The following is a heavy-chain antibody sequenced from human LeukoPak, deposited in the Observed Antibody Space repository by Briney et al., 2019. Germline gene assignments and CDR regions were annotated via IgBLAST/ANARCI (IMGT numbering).Heavy chain of an antibody. D-gene: IGHD7-27*01. CDR3: AKVPHSWGLFDS. CDR1: GFTFSSYG. Sequence: GGCLRLSCAASGFTFSSYGLHWVHQAPGKGLEWVAFIRDGGSERYYADFVKGRFTVSRDNSKNTLYLQMDSLRTEDTAVYYCAKVPHSWGLFDSWGQGTLVTVSS. V-gene: IGHV3-30*02. J-gene: IGHJ4*02. CDR2: IRDGGSER.